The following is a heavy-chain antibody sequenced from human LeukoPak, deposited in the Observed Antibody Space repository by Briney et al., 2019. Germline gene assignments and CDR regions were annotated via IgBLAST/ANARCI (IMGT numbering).Heavy chain of an antibody. Sequence: PGGSLRLSCAASGFTFSSYAMSWVRQAPGKGLEWVSTISGSSGSTYYAASVKGRFTISRDNSKNTLYLQMNSLRAEDTAVYYCAKVDRRAYYDSSGHYHMDVWGQGTTVTVSS. CDR2: ISGSSGST. V-gene: IGHV3-23*01. CDR3: AKVDRRAYYDSSGHYHMDV. D-gene: IGHD3-22*01. J-gene: IGHJ6*02. CDR1: GFTFSSYA.